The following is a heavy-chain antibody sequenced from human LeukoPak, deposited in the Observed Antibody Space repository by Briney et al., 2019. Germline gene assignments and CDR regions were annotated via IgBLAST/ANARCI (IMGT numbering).Heavy chain of an antibody. V-gene: IGHV3-48*01. D-gene: IGHD3-16*01. CDR2: ISTSSSRI. CDR1: GFTFSSYN. Sequence: GGSLRLSCVASGFTFSSYNMNWVRQAPGKGLEWVSYISTSSSRIYYTDSVKGRFTISRDNAKNSLYLQLNSLRVEDTAVHYCAKVTGGDMITYGGVDYWGQGTLVTVSS. J-gene: IGHJ4*02. CDR3: AKVTGGDMITYGGVDY.